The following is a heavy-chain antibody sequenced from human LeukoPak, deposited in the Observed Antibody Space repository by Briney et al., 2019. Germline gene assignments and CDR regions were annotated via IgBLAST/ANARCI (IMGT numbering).Heavy chain of an antibody. Sequence: ASVKDPCKATGYTFTSYDIHWVRQATGQGLEWMGWMNPNSGNTGYAQKFQGRVTMTRNTSISTAYMELSSLRSEDTAVYYCARAPFGTSPGYYFDYWGQGTLVTVSS. CDR1: GYTFTSYD. D-gene: IGHD2/OR15-2a*01. CDR3: ARAPFGTSPGYYFDY. CDR2: MNPNSGNT. J-gene: IGHJ4*02. V-gene: IGHV1-8*01.